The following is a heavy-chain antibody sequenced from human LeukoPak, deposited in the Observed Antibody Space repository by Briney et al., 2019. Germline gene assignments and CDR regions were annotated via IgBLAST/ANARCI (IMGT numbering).Heavy chain of an antibody. CDR2: VSPSGST. CDR1: GGSISTYH. Sequence: SETLSLTCTVSGGSISTYHWHWIRQSAGKGLEWIGRVSPSGSTVYDPSLKSRVIISVDTSKNQFSLKLSSVTAADTALYFCARDERNSCYPDYWGQGTLVSVSS. D-gene: IGHD5-12*01. CDR3: ARDERNSCYPDY. J-gene: IGHJ4*02. V-gene: IGHV4-4*07.